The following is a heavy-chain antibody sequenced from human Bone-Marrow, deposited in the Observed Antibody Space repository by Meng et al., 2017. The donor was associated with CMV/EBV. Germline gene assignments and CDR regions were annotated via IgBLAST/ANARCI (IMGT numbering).Heavy chain of an antibody. CDR1: GYSFTSYW. Sequence: GESLKISRKGSGYSFTSYWIGWVRQMPGKGLEWMGIIYPGDSDTRYSPSFQGQVTISADKSISTVYLQWSSLKASDTAMYYCARQGILTGYGHYYYYGMDVWGQGTTVTVSS. CDR3: ARQGILTGYGHYYYYGMDV. D-gene: IGHD3-9*01. J-gene: IGHJ6*02. CDR2: IYPGDSDT. V-gene: IGHV5-51*01.